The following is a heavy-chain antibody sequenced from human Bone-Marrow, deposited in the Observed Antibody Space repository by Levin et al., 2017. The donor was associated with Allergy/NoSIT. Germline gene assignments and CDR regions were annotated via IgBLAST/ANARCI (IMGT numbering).Heavy chain of an antibody. V-gene: IGHV3-23*01. CDR1: GFIFADYA. D-gene: IGHD4-17*01. J-gene: IGHJ6*03. Sequence: GESLKISCTNSGFIFADYAMNWVRQAPGRGLEWVSSLDGSSGKTHYADVVKGRFTISREYSKNTLFLQMNSLRVEDTARYYCAKAGTTVMLDYSYLDVWGEGTAVTVSS. CDR3: AKAGTTVMLDYSYLDV. CDR2: LDGSSGKT.